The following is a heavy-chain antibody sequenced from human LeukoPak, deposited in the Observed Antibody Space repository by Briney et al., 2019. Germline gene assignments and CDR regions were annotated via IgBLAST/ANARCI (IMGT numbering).Heavy chain of an antibody. Sequence: PSETLSLTCTVSGGSISSYYWSWIRQPPGKGLEWIGYIYYSGSTNYNPSLKSRVTISVDTSKNQFSLKLSSVTAADTAVYYCARLYSGTYDDYWGQGTLVTVSS. D-gene: IGHD1-26*01. CDR2: IYYSGST. CDR1: GGSISSYY. CDR3: ARLYSGTYDDY. V-gene: IGHV4-59*08. J-gene: IGHJ4*02.